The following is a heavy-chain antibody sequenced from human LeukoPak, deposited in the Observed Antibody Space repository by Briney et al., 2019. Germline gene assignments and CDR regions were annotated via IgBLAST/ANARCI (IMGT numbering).Heavy chain of an antibody. Sequence: GASVKVSCKASGFTFTAYDLHWVRQAPGHGPEWMGRINTNSGDTNYGQKFQDRVTMTRDTSITTVYMELSRLTSDDTAVYYCARDRLSAAGPGGWGPGTLVTVSS. D-gene: IGHD6-13*01. CDR2: INTNSGDT. CDR1: GFTFTAYD. CDR3: ARDRLSAAGPGG. V-gene: IGHV1-2*06. J-gene: IGHJ4*01.